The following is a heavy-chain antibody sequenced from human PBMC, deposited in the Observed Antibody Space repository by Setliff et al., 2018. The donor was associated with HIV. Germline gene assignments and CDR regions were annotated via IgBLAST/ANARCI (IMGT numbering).Heavy chain of an antibody. Sequence: PSETLSLTCAVSGYSISDGYYWSWIRQPAGKGLEWIGRINISGNTHYNPSLKSRVTMSVDTSKNQFSLKLSSVTAADTAVFYCARELGHYYYYMDVWGKGTTVTVSS. CDR2: INISGNT. D-gene: IGHD7-27*01. CDR1: GYSISDGYY. J-gene: IGHJ6*03. V-gene: IGHV4-4*07. CDR3: ARELGHYYYYMDV.